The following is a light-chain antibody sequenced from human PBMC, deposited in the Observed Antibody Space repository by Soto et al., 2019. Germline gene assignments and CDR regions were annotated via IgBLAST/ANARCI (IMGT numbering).Light chain of an antibody. CDR1: QDITNH. CDR3: QKYDGVPQ. V-gene: IGKV1-33*01. CDR2: DAS. Sequence: DIQMTQSPSSLSASVGDTVTITCQASQDITNHLNWYQHKPGKAPNLLIYDASNLETGVPSRFTGSGSGTYFTLTISSLQSEDIATSYCQKYDGVPQFGPGTRVDF. J-gene: IGKJ3*01.